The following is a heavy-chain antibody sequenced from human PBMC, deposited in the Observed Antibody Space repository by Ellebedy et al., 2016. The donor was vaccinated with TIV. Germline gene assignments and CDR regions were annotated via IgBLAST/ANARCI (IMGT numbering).Heavy chain of an antibody. V-gene: IGHV3-15*07. D-gene: IGHD6-13*01. J-gene: IGHJ4*02. CDR2: IKSKIDGVTT. Sequence: PGGSLGLSCAVSDFTLSNAWMNWVRQAPGKGLEWVGRIKSKIDGVTTDYAASVKGRFSISRDDSKNTLYLQMNSLKTEDTAVYYCTTPFRIAAAVSRYWGQGTLVTVSS. CDR3: TTPFRIAAAVSRY. CDR1: DFTLSNAW.